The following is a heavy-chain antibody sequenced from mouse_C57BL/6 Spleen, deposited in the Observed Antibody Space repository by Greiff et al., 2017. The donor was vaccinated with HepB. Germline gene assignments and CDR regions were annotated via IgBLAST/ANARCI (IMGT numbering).Heavy chain of an antibody. Sequence: QVQLQQSGPELVKPGASVKISCKASGYAFSSSWMNWVKQRPGKGLEWIGRIYPGDGDTNYNGKFKGKATLTADKSSSTAYMQLSSLTSEDSAVYFCARFYYSHYESYYFDYWGQGTTLTVSS. D-gene: IGHD2-5*01. CDR3: ARFYYSHYESYYFDY. J-gene: IGHJ2*01. CDR1: GYAFSSSW. CDR2: IYPGDGDT. V-gene: IGHV1-82*01.